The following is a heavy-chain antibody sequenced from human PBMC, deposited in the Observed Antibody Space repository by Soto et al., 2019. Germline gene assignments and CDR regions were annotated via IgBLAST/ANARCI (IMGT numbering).Heavy chain of an antibody. Sequence: QVQLQELGPGLVEPSGTLSLTCAVSGDSISSSHWWSWVRQPPGKGLEWIGEIFHSGTTKYNPSLESRVTMSVDKSNNQLSLKLRSVTAADTAVYYCARQLERGDLPEGFEYWGQGTLATVSS. CDR1: GDSISSSHW. D-gene: IGHD1-1*01. V-gene: IGHV4-4*02. J-gene: IGHJ4*02. CDR2: IFHSGTT. CDR3: ARQLERGDLPEGFEY.